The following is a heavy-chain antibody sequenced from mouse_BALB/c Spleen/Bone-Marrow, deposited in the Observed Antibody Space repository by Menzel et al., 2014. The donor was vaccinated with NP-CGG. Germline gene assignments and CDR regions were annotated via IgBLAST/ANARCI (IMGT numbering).Heavy chain of an antibody. V-gene: IGHV1-9*01. J-gene: IGHJ3*01. CDR1: WHTINSYW. Sequence: QGQLKQSGAELMKPGASVKISCKATWHTINSYWVEWGKQRPGHGLEWIGEILPGSGITNYNEKFKGKATFTADTSSNTAYMQLGSLTSEDSAVYYCARSPYWGQGTLVTVSA. CDR3: ARSPY. CDR2: ILPGSGIT.